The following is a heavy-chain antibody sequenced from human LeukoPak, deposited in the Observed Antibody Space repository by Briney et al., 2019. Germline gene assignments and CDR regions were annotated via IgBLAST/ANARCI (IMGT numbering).Heavy chain of an antibody. J-gene: IGHJ4*02. Sequence: GASVKVSCEVSGYTLTDFSMHWVRQAPGKGLEWMGGFDPEDGETLYAQKFQGRVTMTEDTSTDTAYMELSSLRSEDTAVYYCARGGIVVVTAWDYWGQGTLVTVSS. V-gene: IGHV1-24*01. CDR1: GYTLTDFS. CDR2: FDPEDGET. CDR3: ARGGIVVVTAWDY. D-gene: IGHD2-21*02.